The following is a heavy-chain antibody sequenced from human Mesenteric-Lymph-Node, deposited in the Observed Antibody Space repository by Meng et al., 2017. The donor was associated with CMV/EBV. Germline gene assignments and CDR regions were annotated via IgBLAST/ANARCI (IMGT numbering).Heavy chain of an antibody. CDR2: INTGNGNT. V-gene: IGHV1-3*04. CDR3: ARSRDNYLFDY. D-gene: IGHD5-24*01. J-gene: IGHJ4*02. Sequence: SCKASGYTFTTYAMQWVRQAPGQRPEWMGWINTGNGNTKYLQKFQDKVTITRDTSATTSYMELSSLTSEDTAVYYCARSRDNYLFDYWGQGTLVTVSS. CDR1: GYTFTTYA.